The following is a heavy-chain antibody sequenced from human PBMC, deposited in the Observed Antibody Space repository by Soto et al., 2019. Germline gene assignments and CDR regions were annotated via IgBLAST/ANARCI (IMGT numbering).Heavy chain of an antibody. CDR2: ISSSSSTI. Sequence: EVQLVESGGGLVQPGGSLRLSCAASGFTFSSYSMNWVRQAPGKGLEWVSYISSSSSTIYYADSVKGRFTISRDNAKKSLDLQMKSLSDEDTAVYYCAREARFLEWLSLNWFDPGGQGTLVTVSS. D-gene: IGHD3-3*01. J-gene: IGHJ5*02. CDR3: AREARFLEWLSLNWFDP. CDR1: GFTFSSYS. V-gene: IGHV3-48*02.